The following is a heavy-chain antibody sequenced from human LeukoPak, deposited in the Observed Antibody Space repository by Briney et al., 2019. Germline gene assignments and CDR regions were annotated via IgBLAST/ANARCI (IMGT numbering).Heavy chain of an antibody. Sequence: GGSLRLSCAASGFSVSSSYMNWVRQAPGKGLEWVSVLYSGGNTYYADSVKGRFTISRDNSKNTLYLQMNSLRVEDTAVYYCARVDTIFGVVIGHDYWGQGTLVTVSS. CDR2: LYSGGNT. J-gene: IGHJ4*02. D-gene: IGHD3-3*01. V-gene: IGHV3-53*01. CDR3: ARVDTIFGVVIGHDY. CDR1: GFSVSSSY.